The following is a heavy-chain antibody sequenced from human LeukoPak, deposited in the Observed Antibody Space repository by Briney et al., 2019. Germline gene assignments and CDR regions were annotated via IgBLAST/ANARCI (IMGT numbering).Heavy chain of an antibody. J-gene: IGHJ6*02. Sequence: GASVKVSCKASGYTFTSYGISWVRQAPGQGLEWMGWISAYNGNTNYAQKLQGRVTMTTDTSTCTAYMELRSLRSDDTAVYYCARVEVGYCSSTSCYAPAYYYYYGMDVWGQGTTVTVSS. D-gene: IGHD2-2*01. V-gene: IGHV1-18*01. CDR1: GYTFTSYG. CDR3: ARVEVGYCSSTSCYAPAYYYYYGMDV. CDR2: ISAYNGNT.